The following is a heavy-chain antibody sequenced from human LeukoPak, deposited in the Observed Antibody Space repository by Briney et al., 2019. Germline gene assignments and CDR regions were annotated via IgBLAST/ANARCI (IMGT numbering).Heavy chain of an antibody. CDR1: GGSISSGDYY. CDR2: IYYSGST. D-gene: IGHD1-1*01. CDR3: ARDHSATTGVYFDY. Sequence: PSQTLSLTCTVSGGSISSGDYYWSWIRQPPGKGLEWIGYIYYSGSTYYNPSLKSRVTISVDTSKNQFSLKLSSVTAADTAVYCCARDHSATTGVYFDYGGQGTLVTVSS. V-gene: IGHV4-30-4*01. J-gene: IGHJ4*02.